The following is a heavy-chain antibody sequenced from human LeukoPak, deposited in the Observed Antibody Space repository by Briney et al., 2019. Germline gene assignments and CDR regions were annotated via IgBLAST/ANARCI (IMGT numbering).Heavy chain of an antibody. Sequence: GASVTVSCKASGGTFSSYAISWGRQAPGQGLEWMGGIIPLFGTANYAQEGQGRVTMTTDETTSTAYIELSSLRSEDTAGYYCARVPVPPCIAAAGPDNDAFDIWGQGTMVTVSS. V-gene: IGHV1-69*05. CDR2: IIPLFGTA. CDR1: GGTFSSYA. CDR3: ARVPVPPCIAAAGPDNDAFDI. J-gene: IGHJ3*02. D-gene: IGHD6-13*01.